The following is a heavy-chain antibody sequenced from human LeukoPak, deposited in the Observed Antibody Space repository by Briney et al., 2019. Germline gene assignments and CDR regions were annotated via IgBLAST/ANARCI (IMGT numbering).Heavy chain of an antibody. D-gene: IGHD1-26*01. CDR1: GYRFTSYW. V-gene: IGHV5-51*01. CDR2: IYPGDSDA. CDR3: ARRRDLYSGSYYPFDY. Sequence: GESLKISCKGSGYRFTSYWIGGVRQMPGKGLKWMGIIYPGDSDARYSPSFQGQVTISADKSISTAYLQWSSLKASDTAMYYCARRRDLYSGSYYPFDYWGQGTLVTVSS. J-gene: IGHJ4*02.